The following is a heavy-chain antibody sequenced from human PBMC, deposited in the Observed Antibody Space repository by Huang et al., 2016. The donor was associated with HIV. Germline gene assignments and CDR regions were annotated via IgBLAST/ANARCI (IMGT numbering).Heavy chain of an antibody. CDR1: GGSITDSNYS. Sequence: QLQLQESGPGLVRPSETLSLICTVSGGSITDSNYSGGWIRQPPGKGLEWIGSIYYMGDTDYNPSLKSRVTMSVDTSKNRCSLDIRSVAVADTAIYYCARHFGSWSGYFDSWGQGTLVPVSS. D-gene: IGHD3-10*01. CDR3: ARHFGSWSGYFDS. J-gene: IGHJ4*02. V-gene: IGHV4-39*01. CDR2: IYYMGDT.